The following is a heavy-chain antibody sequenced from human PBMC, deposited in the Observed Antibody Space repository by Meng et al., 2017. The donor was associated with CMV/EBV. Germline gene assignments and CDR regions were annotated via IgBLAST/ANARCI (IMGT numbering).Heavy chain of an antibody. CDR1: GFTFSSYG. D-gene: IGHD3-10*01. V-gene: IGHV3-30*02. J-gene: IGHJ6*02. Sequence: GGSLRLSCAASGFTFSSYGMHWVRQAPGKGLEWVAFIRYDGSNKYYADSVKGRSTISRDNSKNTLYLQMNSLRAEDTAVYYCAKEYYYGSGSDAIYYYGMDVWGQGTTVTVSS. CDR2: IRYDGSNK. CDR3: AKEYYYGSGSDAIYYYGMDV.